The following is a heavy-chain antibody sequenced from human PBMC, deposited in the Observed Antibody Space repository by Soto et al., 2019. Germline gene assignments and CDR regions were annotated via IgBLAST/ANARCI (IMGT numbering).Heavy chain of an antibody. CDR2: ISDDGSKK. CDR3: APHDFDY. V-gene: IGHV3-30*04. Sequence: QVQLVESGGGVVQPGRSLRLSCAASGFIFSRYAMHWVRLTPGKGLEWLAIISDDGSKKYYADSVEGRVIISRDNSKNTLFLQVSSLRGEDTAVYYCAPHDFDYWGQGTLDTVSS. J-gene: IGHJ4*02. CDR1: GFIFSRYA.